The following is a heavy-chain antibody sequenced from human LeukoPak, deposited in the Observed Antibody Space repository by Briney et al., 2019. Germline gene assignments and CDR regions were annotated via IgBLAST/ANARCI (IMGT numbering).Heavy chain of an antibody. CDR3: TRHEYSGSYYGLSWFDP. CDR2: IYYSGST. D-gene: IGHD1-26*01. CDR1: GGSISSSGYY. Sequence: SETLSLTCTVSGGSISSSGYYWGWIRQPPGKGLEWIASIYYSGSTYYNPSLKSRVTISVDTSKNQLSLKLSSLTAADTAVYYCTRHEYSGSYYGLSWFDPWGQGTLVTVSS. J-gene: IGHJ5*02. V-gene: IGHV4-39*01.